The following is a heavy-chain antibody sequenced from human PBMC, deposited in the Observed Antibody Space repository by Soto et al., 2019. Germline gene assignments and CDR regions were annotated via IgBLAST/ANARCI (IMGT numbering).Heavy chain of an antibody. D-gene: IGHD3-10*01. V-gene: IGHV4-31*03. Sequence: QVQLQESGPGLVKPSQTLSLTCTVSGGSINSGDHYWSWIRQHPGKGLAWIGFIYYGGNSYYKPPLTSRLTISVDTYKNQFALRLSYVTAADTAVYYCARVRYDYGSGSYAMDVWGRGTTVTVSS. CDR2: IYYGGNS. J-gene: IGHJ6*02. CDR3: ARVRYDYGSGSYAMDV. CDR1: GGSINSGDHY.